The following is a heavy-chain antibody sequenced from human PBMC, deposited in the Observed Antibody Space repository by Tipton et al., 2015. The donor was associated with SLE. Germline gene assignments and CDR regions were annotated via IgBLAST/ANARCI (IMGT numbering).Heavy chain of an antibody. D-gene: IGHD6-13*01. CDR3: ARTQGYTSDAFDI. CDR2: INHSGRT. V-gene: IGHV4-34*01. Sequence: TLSLTCAVYGGSFSGYYWSWIRQPPGKGLEWIGEINHSGRTNYNPSLKSRVTISVDTSKNQFSLKLSSVTAADTAVYYCARTQGYTSDAFDIWGQGTMVTVSS. CDR1: GGSFSGYY. J-gene: IGHJ3*02.